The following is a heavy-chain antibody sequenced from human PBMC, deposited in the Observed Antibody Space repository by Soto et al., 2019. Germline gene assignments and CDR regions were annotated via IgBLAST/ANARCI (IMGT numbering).Heavy chain of an antibody. CDR2: ISYDGSNK. Sequence: QVQLVESGGGVVQPGRSLRLSCAASGFTFSSYAMHWVRQAPGKGLEWVAVISYDGSNKYYADSVKGRFTISRDNSKNTLYLQMNSLRAEDTAVYYSARGDYYDSSGYYSFDYWGQGTLVTVSS. J-gene: IGHJ4*02. CDR1: GFTFSSYA. V-gene: IGHV3-30-3*01. CDR3: ARGDYYDSSGYYSFDY. D-gene: IGHD3-22*01.